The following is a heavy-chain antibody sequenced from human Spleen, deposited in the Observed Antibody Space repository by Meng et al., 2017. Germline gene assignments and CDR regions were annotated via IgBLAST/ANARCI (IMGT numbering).Heavy chain of an antibody. CDR1: GGIFSNYV. J-gene: IGHJ4*02. CDR3: AVGYSYGPVY. Sequence: SVKVSCKALGGIFSNYVIGWVRQAPGQGLEWMGGIIPIFGTANYAQKFQGRVTITADESTSTAYMELSSLRSEDTAVYYCAVGYSYGPVYWGQGTLVTVSS. CDR2: IIPIFGTA. V-gene: IGHV1-69*13. D-gene: IGHD5-18*01.